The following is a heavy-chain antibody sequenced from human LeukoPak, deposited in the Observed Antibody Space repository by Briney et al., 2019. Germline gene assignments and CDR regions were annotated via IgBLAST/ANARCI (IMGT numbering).Heavy chain of an antibody. J-gene: IGHJ4*02. V-gene: IGHV4-59*01. CDR3: AGHSSGWHLDF. Sequence: PSETLSLTCTVSGGSISDYYWSWIRQPPGKGLEGIGYIHYSGTTNCNPSLKSRVTMSVDTSKNQFSLKLNSVTAADTAVYYCAGHSSGWHLDFWGQGTLVTVSS. D-gene: IGHD6-19*01. CDR1: GGSISDYY. CDR2: IHYSGTT.